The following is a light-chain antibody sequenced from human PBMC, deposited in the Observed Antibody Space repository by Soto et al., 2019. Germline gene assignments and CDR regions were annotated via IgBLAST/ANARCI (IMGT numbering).Light chain of an antibody. CDR2: DVT. CDR3: CSYAGNYIVV. CDR1: SSEVGGYNY. J-gene: IGLJ2*01. Sequence: QSALTQPRSVSGSPGQSLTISCTGTSSEVGGYNYVSWYQQYPGKAPKLMIYDVTKRPSGVPDRFSGSKSGNTASLTISGLQAADYADYYCCSYAGNYIVVFGGGTELTVL. V-gene: IGLV2-11*01.